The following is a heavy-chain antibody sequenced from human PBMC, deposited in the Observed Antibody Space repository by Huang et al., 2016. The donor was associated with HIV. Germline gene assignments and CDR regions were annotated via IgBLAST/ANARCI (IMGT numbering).Heavy chain of an antibody. V-gene: IGHV1-69*01. CDR1: GDSFTSLP. CDR3: ATSTPMLGVSGGWSGKGVITENVPYVD. D-gene: IGHD6-13*01. CDR2: LVPILCSA. J-gene: IGHJ4*02. Sequence: QVHLVQSGAEVKKPGSSVKVSCKASGDSFTSLPINWVRQAPGQGLEWMGGLVPILCSATYDHRFRGRVTIAAAECTRTSYMELSRLRSDDTAMYYCATSTPMLGVSGGWSGKGVITENVPYVDWGQGTLVTVSS.